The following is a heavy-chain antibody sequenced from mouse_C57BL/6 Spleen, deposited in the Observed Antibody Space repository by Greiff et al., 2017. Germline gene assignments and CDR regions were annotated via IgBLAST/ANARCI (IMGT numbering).Heavy chain of an antibody. D-gene: IGHD2-4*01. V-gene: IGHV1-54*01. Sequence: VQLQQSGAELVRPGTSVKVSCKASGYAFTNYLIEWVKQRPGQGLEWIGVINPGSGGTNYNEKFKGKATLTADKSSSTAYMQLSSLTSEDSAVYFGAREWDYDGAFDYWGQGTTLTVSS. CDR2: INPGSGGT. J-gene: IGHJ2*01. CDR1: GYAFTNYL. CDR3: AREWDYDGAFDY.